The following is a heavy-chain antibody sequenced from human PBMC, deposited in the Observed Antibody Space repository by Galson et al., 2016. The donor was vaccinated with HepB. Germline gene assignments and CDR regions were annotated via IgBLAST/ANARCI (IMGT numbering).Heavy chain of an antibody. D-gene: IGHD2/OR15-2a*01. V-gene: IGHV3-43*02. CDR1: GFTFDDYA. CDR2: ISQDGT. Sequence: SLRLSCAASGFTFDDYAMHWVRQTPQKGLEWVSLISQDGTFYADSVKGRFTISRDIVRSSLYLQMNSLTIEDTALYYCISSHSNSFHYWGQGTLVIVSS. J-gene: IGHJ4*02. CDR3: ISSHSNSFHY.